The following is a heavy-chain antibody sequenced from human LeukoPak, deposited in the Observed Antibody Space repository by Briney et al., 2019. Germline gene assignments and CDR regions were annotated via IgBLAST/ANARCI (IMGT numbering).Heavy chain of an antibody. CDR3: ASQYYGSGSYLNWFDP. CDR1: GGTFSSYA. CDR2: IIPIFGTA. J-gene: IGHJ5*02. D-gene: IGHD3-10*01. V-gene: IGHV1-69*06. Sequence: SVKVSCKASGGTFSSYAISWVRQAPGQGLEWMGGIIPIFGTANYAQKFQGRVTITADKSTSTAYMELSRLRSDDTAVYYCASQYYGSGSYLNWFDPWGQGTLVTVSS.